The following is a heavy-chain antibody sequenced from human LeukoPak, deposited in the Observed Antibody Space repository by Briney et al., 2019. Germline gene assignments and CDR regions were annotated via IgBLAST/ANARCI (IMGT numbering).Heavy chain of an antibody. D-gene: IGHD3-22*01. V-gene: IGHV4-34*01. J-gene: IGHJ3*02. CDR2: INHSGST. CDR3: ARGPYSYDSSGAFDI. CDR1: GGSFSGYY. Sequence: SETLSLTCAVYGGSFSGYYWSWIRQPPGKGLEWIGEINHSGSTNYNPSLKSRVTISVDTSKNQFSLKLSAVTAADTAVYFCARGPYSYDSSGAFDIWGQGTMVTVSS.